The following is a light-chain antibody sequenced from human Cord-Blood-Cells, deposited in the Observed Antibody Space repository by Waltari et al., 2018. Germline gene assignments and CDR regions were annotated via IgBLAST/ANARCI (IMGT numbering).Light chain of an antibody. V-gene: IGLV3-16*01. J-gene: IGLJ3*02. Sequence: SYELTQPPSVSVSLGQMARITCSGEALPKKYAYWYQQKPGQFPVLVIYKDSERPSGIPGRCSGSSSGTIVTLTISGVQAEDEADYCCLSADSSGTWVFGGGTKLTVL. CDR2: KDS. CDR3: LSADSSGTWV. CDR1: ALPKKY.